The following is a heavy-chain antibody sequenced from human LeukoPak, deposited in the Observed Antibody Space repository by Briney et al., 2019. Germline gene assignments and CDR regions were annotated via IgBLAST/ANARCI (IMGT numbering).Heavy chain of an antibody. D-gene: IGHD1-26*01. V-gene: IGHV4-59*12. CDR2: IYYSGST. CDR3: ARDFPPGAVDY. CDR1: GGSISSYY. Sequence: SETLSLTCTVSGGSISSYYWSWIRQPPGKGLEWIGYIYYSGSTNYNPSLKSRVTISVDKSKNQFSLKLSSVTAADTAVYYCARDFPPGAVDYWGQGTLVTVSS. J-gene: IGHJ4*02.